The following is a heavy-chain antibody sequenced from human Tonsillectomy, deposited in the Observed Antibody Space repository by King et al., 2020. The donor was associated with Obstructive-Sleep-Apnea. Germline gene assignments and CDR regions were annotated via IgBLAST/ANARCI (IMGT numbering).Heavy chain of an antibody. V-gene: IGHV4-39*07. J-gene: IGHJ4*02. CDR2: IYYSGNT. Sequence: QLQESGPGLVKPSETLSLTCTVSGGSISSSSYYWGWIRQPPGKGLEWIGSIYYSGNTYSNPSLKSRVTISVDTTKNQFSLKLSSVTAADTAVYYCARWGQPLYYFDYWGQGTLVTVSS. D-gene: IGHD7-27*01. CDR3: ARWGQPLYYFDY. CDR1: GGSISSSSYY.